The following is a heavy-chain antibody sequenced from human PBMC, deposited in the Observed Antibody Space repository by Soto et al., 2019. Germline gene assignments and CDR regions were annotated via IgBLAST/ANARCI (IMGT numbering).Heavy chain of an antibody. J-gene: IGHJ6*03. CDR2: INPSGGST. Sequence: QVQLVQSGAEVKKPGASVTVSCKASGYTFTSYYIHWVRQAPGRGLEWMGIINPSGGSTSYAQKFQGRVTMNRDTSTSTVYMEVSGLRSEDTAVYFCARDQEPSTLYYDYYYMDVWGKGTTVTVSS. CDR3: ARDQEPSTLYYDYYYMDV. CDR1: GYTFTSYY. V-gene: IGHV1-46*03.